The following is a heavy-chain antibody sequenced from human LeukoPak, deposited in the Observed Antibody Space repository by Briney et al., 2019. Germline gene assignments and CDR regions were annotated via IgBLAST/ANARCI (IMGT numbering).Heavy chain of an antibody. Sequence: PGGSLRLSCAASGFTFSTYSMNWVRQAPGKGLKWLSYISSRSTTIYYADSVKGRFTISRDNAKNSLYLQMNSLRPEDTAVYYCAGGESEYSSSGDFAYWGQGTLVTVSS. CDR3: AGGESEYSSSGDFAY. CDR1: GFTFSTYS. D-gene: IGHD6-6*01. J-gene: IGHJ4*02. V-gene: IGHV3-48*01. CDR2: ISSRSTTI.